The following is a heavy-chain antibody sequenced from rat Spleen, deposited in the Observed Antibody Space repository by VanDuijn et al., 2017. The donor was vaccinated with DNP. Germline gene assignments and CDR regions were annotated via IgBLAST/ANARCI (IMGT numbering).Heavy chain of an antibody. CDR3: ARRRLPFWYFDF. J-gene: IGHJ1*01. CDR1: GYTFTTYY. V-gene: IGHV1-43*01. CDR2: INTGSGGT. Sequence: QVQLQQSGTELSKPGSSVKISCKASGYTFTTYYISWIKQTTGQGLEFIGYINTGSGGTNYNEKFKGKATLTVDKSSTTAFMQLSSLTPDDSAVYYCARRRLPFWYFDFWGPGTMVTVSS. D-gene: IGHD1-4*01.